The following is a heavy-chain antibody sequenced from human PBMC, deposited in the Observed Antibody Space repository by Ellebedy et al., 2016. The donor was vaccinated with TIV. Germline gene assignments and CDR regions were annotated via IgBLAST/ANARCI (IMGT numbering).Heavy chain of an antibody. Sequence: MPSETLSLTCTVSGGSISSSSYYWGWIRQPPGKGLEWIGSIYYRGSTHYNPSLKSRVTISMDTSKNQFSLRLSSVTAADTAVYYCATTWGGRIYYFDYWGQGTLVTVSS. CDR1: GGSISSSSYY. V-gene: IGHV4-39*07. J-gene: IGHJ4*02. CDR3: ATTWGGRIYYFDY. D-gene: IGHD7-27*01. CDR2: IYYRGST.